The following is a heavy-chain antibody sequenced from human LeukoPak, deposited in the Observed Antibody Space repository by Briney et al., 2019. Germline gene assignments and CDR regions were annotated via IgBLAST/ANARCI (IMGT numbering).Heavy chain of an antibody. CDR2: IIPIFGTA. D-gene: IGHD5-18*01. CDR3: AISGYSYGYQYYYYYMDV. Sequence: SVKVSCKASGGTFSSYAISWVGQAPGQGLEWMGGIIPIFGTANYAQKFQGRVTITTDESTSTAYMELSSLRSEDTAVYYCAISGYSYGYQYYYYYMDVWGKGTTVTVSS. J-gene: IGHJ6*03. V-gene: IGHV1-69*05. CDR1: GGTFSSYA.